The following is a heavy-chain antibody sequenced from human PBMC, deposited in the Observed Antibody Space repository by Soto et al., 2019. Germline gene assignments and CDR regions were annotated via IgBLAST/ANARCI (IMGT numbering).Heavy chain of an antibody. D-gene: IGHD4-17*01. Sequence: GGSLRLSCAASGFTFSRYAMHWVRQAPGKGLEWVAVISYDGSNKYYADSVKGRFTISRDNAENTLYLQMNGLRAEDTAIYYCARHPRLTTYSYYFDYWGQGALVTVSS. CDR2: ISYDGSNK. CDR1: GFTFSRYA. CDR3: ARHPRLTTYSYYFDY. J-gene: IGHJ4*02. V-gene: IGHV3-30-3*01.